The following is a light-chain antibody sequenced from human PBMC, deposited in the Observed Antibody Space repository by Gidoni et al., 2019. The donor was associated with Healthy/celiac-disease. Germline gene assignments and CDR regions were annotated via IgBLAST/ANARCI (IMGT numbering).Light chain of an antibody. CDR2: GAS. J-gene: IGKJ1*01. Sequence: EIVLTPSPGTLSLSPGERATIPCRASQSVSSSYLAWYQQKPGQAPRLLIYGASSRATGIPDRFSGSGSGTDFTLTISRLEPEDFAVYYCQQYGSSPWTFGQGTKVEIK. V-gene: IGKV3-20*01. CDR1: QSVSSSY. CDR3: QQYGSSPWT.